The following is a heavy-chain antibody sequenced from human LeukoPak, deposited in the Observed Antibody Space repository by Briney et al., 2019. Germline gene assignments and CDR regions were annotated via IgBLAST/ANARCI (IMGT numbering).Heavy chain of an antibody. Sequence: GGSLRLSCAASGFTFSSYAMHWVRQAPGKGLEWVAVISYDGSNKYYADSVKGRFTISRDNSKNTLYLQMNSLRAEDTAVYYCARAYSSSWYIFDYWGQGTLVTVSS. J-gene: IGHJ4*02. D-gene: IGHD6-13*01. CDR1: GFTFSSYA. V-gene: IGHV3-30-3*01. CDR3: ARAYSSSWYIFDY. CDR2: ISYDGSNK.